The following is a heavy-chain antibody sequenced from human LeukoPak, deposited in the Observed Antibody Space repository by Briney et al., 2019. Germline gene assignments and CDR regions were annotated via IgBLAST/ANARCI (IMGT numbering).Heavy chain of an antibody. D-gene: IGHD2-15*01. CDR1: GYTFTSYG. V-gene: IGHV1-18*01. CDR3: ARTYCSGGSCGGAFDI. CDR2: ISAYNGNT. Sequence: GASVKVSCKASGYTFTSYGISWVRQAPGQGLEWMGWISAYNGNTNYAQKLQGRVTMTTDTSTSTAYMELRSLRSDDTAVYYCARTYCSGGSCGGAFDIWGQGTMVTVSS. J-gene: IGHJ3*02.